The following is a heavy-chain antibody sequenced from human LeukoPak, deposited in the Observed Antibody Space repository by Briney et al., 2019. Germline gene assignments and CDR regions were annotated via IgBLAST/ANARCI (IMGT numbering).Heavy chain of an antibody. D-gene: IGHD3-9*01. Sequence: SETLSLTCGVYGGSFSGYFWSWIRQPPGTGLEWIGDINHGGSTNYNPSLKSRVTISLDTSKNHSSLKMSSVTAADTAVYYCARVQSPCGGTYFAWLPAYKIWGQGAVVSVSS. V-gene: IGHV4-34*01. CDR1: GGSFSGYF. CDR3: ARVQSPCGGTYFAWLPAYKI. J-gene: IGHJ4*03. CDR2: INHGGST.